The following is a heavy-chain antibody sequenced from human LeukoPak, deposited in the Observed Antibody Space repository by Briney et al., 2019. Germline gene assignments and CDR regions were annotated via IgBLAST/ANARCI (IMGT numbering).Heavy chain of an antibody. D-gene: IGHD6-13*01. CDR3: ARPGMGSDFDY. J-gene: IGHJ4*02. CDR2: IYSGGST. CDR1: GFTVSSNY. Sequence: GGSLRLSCAASGFTVSSNYMSWVRQAPGKGLEWVSVIYSGGSTYYADSVKGRFTISRDSSKNTLYLQMSSVRAEDTAVYYCARPGMGSDFDYWGQGTLVTVSS. V-gene: IGHV3-53*01.